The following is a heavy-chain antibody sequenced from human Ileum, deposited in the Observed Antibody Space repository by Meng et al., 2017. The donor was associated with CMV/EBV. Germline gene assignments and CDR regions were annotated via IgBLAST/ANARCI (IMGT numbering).Heavy chain of an antibody. CDR3: TRGAGAHTAKYDF. CDR1: GYRFSSYG. V-gene: IGHV7-4-1*02. J-gene: IGHJ4*02. D-gene: IGHD5-18*01. CDR2: IETKTGNP. Sequence: KTSGYRFSSYGIKWVREAPGHRREWMGWIETKTGNPGDAPDFTGRCVFSMDTSVSTAYLEISSLRAEDTAVYYCTRGAGAHTAKYDFWGRGTLVTVSS.